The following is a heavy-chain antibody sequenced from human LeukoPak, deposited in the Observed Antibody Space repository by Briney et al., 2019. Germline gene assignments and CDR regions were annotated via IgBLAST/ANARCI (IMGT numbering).Heavy chain of an antibody. D-gene: IGHD2-15*01. J-gene: IGHJ1*01. CDR2: INPNSGGT. Sequence: ASVKVSCKASGYTFTGCYMHWVRQAPGQGLEWMGWINPNSGGTNYAQKFQGRVTMTRDTSISTAYMELSRLRSDDTAVYYCARDYCSGGSCYSNFQHWGQGTLVTVSS. V-gene: IGHV1-2*02. CDR1: GYTFTGCY. CDR3: ARDYCSGGSCYSNFQH.